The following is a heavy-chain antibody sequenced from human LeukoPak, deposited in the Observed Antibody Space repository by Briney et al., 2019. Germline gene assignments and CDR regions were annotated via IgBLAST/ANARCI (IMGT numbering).Heavy chain of an antibody. CDR1: GYTVTGYY. V-gene: IGHV1-2*02. CDR2: INPNSGGT. D-gene: IGHD3-16*02. CDR3: ASGAKGDYVWGSYRLNWFDP. Sequence: ASVKVSCKASGYTVTGYYMHWVRQAPGQGLEWMGWINPNSGGTNYAQKFQGRVTMTRDTSISTAYMELSRLRSDDTAVYYCASGAKGDYVWGSYRLNWFDPWGQGTLVTVSS. J-gene: IGHJ5*02.